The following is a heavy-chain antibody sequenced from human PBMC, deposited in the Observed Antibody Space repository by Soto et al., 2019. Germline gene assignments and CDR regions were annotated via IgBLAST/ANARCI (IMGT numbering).Heavy chain of an antibody. J-gene: IGHJ6*02. Sequence: EGQLAESGGGLVQLGRSLRLSCAASGFTFSDYAMHWVRQVPGKGLEWISGISWNGGSIGYADSIKGRFIISRDNAKNSLYLEMYSLRLEDTALYYCAKDRGVRAYYYYYGMDVWGQGTTVTVSS. V-gene: IGHV3-9*01. CDR1: GFTFSDYA. CDR2: ISWNGGSI. D-gene: IGHD6-6*01. CDR3: AKDRGVRAYYYYYGMDV.